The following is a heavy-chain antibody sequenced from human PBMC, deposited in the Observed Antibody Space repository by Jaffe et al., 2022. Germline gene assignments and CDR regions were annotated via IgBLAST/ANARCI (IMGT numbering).Heavy chain of an antibody. CDR3: ARVLKPVGYCSGGSCYSWAPDAFDI. D-gene: IGHD2-15*01. CDR1: GGSISSGGYS. V-gene: IGHV4-30-2*01. J-gene: IGHJ3*02. CDR2: IYHSGST. Sequence: QLQLQESGSGLVKPSQTLSLTCAVSGGSISSGGYSWSWIRQPPGKGLEWIGYIYHSGSTYYNPSLKSRVTISVDRSKNQFSLKLSSVTAADTAVYYCARVLKPVGYCSGGSCYSWAPDAFDIWGQGTMVTVSS.